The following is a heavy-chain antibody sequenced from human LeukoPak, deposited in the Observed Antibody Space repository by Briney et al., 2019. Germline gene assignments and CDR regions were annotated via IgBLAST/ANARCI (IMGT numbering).Heavy chain of an antibody. Sequence: GGSLRLSCAASGFTFSSYAMSWVRQAPGKGLVWVSRINSDGSSTSYADSVKGRFTISRDNAKNTPYLQMNSLRAEDTAVYYCAKSNGYGLVDIWGQGTMVTVSS. V-gene: IGHV3-74*01. D-gene: IGHD3-10*01. CDR1: GFTFSSYA. CDR2: INSDGSST. CDR3: AKSNGYGLVDI. J-gene: IGHJ3*02.